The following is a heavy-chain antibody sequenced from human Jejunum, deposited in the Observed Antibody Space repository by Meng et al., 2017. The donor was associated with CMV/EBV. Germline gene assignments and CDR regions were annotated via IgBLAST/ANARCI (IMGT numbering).Heavy chain of an antibody. Sequence: EVQLLESGGGLVQPGGSLRFSCAASGFTFSSYGMTWVRQAPGKGLEWVAAISGSGGSTYYADSVKGRFTISRDNSKNTLYLQMSSLRAEDTAVYYCAKAGSGSYFEYWGQGTLVTVSS. CDR1: GFTFSSYG. D-gene: IGHD1-26*01. J-gene: IGHJ4*02. V-gene: IGHV3-23*01. CDR2: ISGSGGST. CDR3: AKAGSGSYFEY.